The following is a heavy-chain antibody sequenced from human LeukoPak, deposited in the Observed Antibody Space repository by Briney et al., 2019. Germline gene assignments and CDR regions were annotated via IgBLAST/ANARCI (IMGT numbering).Heavy chain of an antibody. CDR1: GFTVSSNY. CDR2: IYSGGST. D-gene: IGHD5/OR15-5a*01. Sequence: PGGSLRLSCAASGFTVSSNYMNWVRQAPGKGLEWVSIIYSGGSTFYADSVKGRFTISRDNSKNTLFLQMNSLRAEDTAVYYCARSNDAFDTWGQGTMVTVSS. J-gene: IGHJ3*02. V-gene: IGHV3-53*01. CDR3: ARSNDAFDT.